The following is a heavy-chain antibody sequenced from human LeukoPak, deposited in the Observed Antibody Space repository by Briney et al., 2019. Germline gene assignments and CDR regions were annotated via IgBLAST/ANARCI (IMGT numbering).Heavy chain of an antibody. D-gene: IGHD3-3*01. Sequence: SVKVSCKVSGDTFNSHTINWVRQAPGQGLDWMGRITPLLGVPNYSQKFQGRVTITADKSANIAYMELNTLRPEDTAVYYCARDPSDYDFWSGTYYFSGLDVWGQGTSVTVSS. CDR3: ARDPSDYDFWSGTYYFSGLDV. J-gene: IGHJ6*02. CDR1: GDTFNSHT. CDR2: ITPLLGVP. V-gene: IGHV1-69*04.